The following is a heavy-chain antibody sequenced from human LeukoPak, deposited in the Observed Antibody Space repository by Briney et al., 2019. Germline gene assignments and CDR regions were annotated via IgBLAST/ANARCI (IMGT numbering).Heavy chain of an antibody. CDR3: ARQLFTTSRHFDS. Sequence: PSETLSLTCRFSAYSLSSGYYWGRIRQPPAKGLQWIGTIYHTGSTHYKPSLKSRVTTSADTSTNQFSLKSSTVTAADTAVYYCARQLFTTSRHFDSCGQGTLVTVSS. CDR1: AYSLSSGYY. V-gene: IGHV4-38-2*01. J-gene: IGHJ4*02. D-gene: IGHD2-2*01. CDR2: IYHTGST.